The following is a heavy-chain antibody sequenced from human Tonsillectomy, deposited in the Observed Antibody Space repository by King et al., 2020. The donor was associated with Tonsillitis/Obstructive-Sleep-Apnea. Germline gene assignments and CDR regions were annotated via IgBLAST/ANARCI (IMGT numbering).Heavy chain of an antibody. Sequence: VQLVQSGGGVVQPGRSLRLSCAASGFTFSSYAMHWVRQAPGKGLEWVAVXXXXGXXXYXXXXVXXXFTISRENSKNTLDLQMNSLRAEDTAVYYCARDRGGHTSGWYYGYYYYGMVVWGQGTTVTVSS. J-gene: IGHJ6*02. D-gene: IGHD6-13*01. CDR2: XXXXGXXX. CDR3: ARDRGGHTSGWYYGYYYYGMVV. CDR1: GFTFSSYA. V-gene: IGHV3-30*04.